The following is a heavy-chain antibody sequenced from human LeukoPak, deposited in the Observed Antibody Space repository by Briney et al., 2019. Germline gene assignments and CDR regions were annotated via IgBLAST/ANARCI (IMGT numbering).Heavy chain of an antibody. Sequence: PGRSLRLSCAASGFTFSSYGMHWVRQAPGKGLEWVAVIWYDGSTKYYADSVKGRFTISRDNSKNTLYLQMNSLRAEDTAVYYCARSQHYDYVWGSYRSLYYYGMDVWGQGTTVTVSS. CDR2: IWYDGSTK. D-gene: IGHD3-16*02. J-gene: IGHJ6*02. V-gene: IGHV3-33*01. CDR3: ARSQHYDYVWGSYRSLYYYGMDV. CDR1: GFTFSSYG.